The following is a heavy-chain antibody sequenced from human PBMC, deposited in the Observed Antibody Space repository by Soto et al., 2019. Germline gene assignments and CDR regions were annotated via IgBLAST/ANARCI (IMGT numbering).Heavy chain of an antibody. CDR2: IYPGDSDT. Sequence: PGEALKISCKGSGYSFTSYWIGWVRQMPGKGLEWMGIIYPGDSDTRYSPSFQGQVTISADKSISTAYLQWSSLKASDTAMYYCARRRHFWSGYYTSYFDYWGQGTLVTVSS. J-gene: IGHJ4*02. V-gene: IGHV5-51*01. CDR3: ARRRHFWSGYYTSYFDY. D-gene: IGHD3-3*02. CDR1: GYSFTSYW.